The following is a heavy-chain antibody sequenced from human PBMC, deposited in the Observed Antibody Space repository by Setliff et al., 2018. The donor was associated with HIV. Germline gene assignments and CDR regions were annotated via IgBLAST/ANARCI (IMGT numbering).Heavy chain of an antibody. Sequence: SETLSLTCDVSGYSISSGYYWGWIRQPPGKGLEWIGSIYHSGTIFYKPSLKSRLAISVDTSKNHFSLNLTSVTAADTAVCFCSRHRANWGGPWDYWGQGTLVTVSS. J-gene: IGHJ4*02. V-gene: IGHV4-38-2*01. D-gene: IGHD3-16*01. CDR1: GYSISSGYY. CDR3: SRHRANWGGPWDY. CDR2: IYHSGTI.